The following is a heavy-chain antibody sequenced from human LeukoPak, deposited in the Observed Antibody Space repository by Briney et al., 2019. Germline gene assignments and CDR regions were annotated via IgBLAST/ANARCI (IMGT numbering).Heavy chain of an antibody. CDR3: AKEGTAMASSYFDY. D-gene: IGHD5-18*01. J-gene: IGHJ4*02. CDR2: IASDGSST. CDR1: GFTFSSYW. Sequence: GGSLRLSCAASGFTFSSYWMNWVRQAPGKGLVWVSRIASDGSSTTYADSVKGRFTISRDNSDNTLYLQMNSLRDEDTAMYYCAKEGTAMASSYFDYWGQGTLITVSS. V-gene: IGHV3-74*01.